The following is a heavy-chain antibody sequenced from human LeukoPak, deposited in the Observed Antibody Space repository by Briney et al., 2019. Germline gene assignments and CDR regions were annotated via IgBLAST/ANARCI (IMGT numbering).Heavy chain of an antibody. Sequence: QPGGSLRLSCAASGFTFSSYAMSWVRQAPGKGLEWVSAISGSGGSTYYADSVKGRFTISRDNSKNTLYLQMNSLRAEDTAVYYCATRDKMVHAIRSFDYWGQGTLVTVSS. D-gene: IGHD2-8*01. CDR3: ATRDKMVHAIRSFDY. J-gene: IGHJ4*02. CDR2: ISGSGGST. CDR1: GFTFSSYA. V-gene: IGHV3-23*01.